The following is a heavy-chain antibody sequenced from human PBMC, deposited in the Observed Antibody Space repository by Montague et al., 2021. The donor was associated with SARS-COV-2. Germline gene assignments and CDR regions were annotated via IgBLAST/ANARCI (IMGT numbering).Heavy chain of an antibody. J-gene: IGHJ1*01. V-gene: IGHV2-70*01. Sequence: PALVKPTQTLTLTCTFSGFSLSTSGMCVSWIRQPPGKALEWLALIDWDDDKYYSTPLKTRLTISKDTSKNQVVLTMTNMDPVDTATYFCGRIPSSKSTSGGTAALGWLVKGYF. CDR3: GRIPSSKSTSGGTAALGWLVKGYF. CDR2: IDWDDDK. D-gene: IGHD6-19*01. CDR1: GFSLSTSGMC.